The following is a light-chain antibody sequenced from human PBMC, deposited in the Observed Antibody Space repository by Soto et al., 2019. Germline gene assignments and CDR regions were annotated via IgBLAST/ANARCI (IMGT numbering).Light chain of an antibody. J-gene: IGLJ1*01. V-gene: IGLV2-14*01. CDR2: EVR. CDR3: RSYTSSSNV. Sequence: QSALTQPASVSGSPGQSITISCTGTSSDVGGYNYVSWYKQHPGKAPKLMIYEVRNRPLGVSNRFSGSRSATTASLTISGLQAQEEADYCCRSYTSSSNVLGTRSKVT. CDR1: SSDVGGYNY.